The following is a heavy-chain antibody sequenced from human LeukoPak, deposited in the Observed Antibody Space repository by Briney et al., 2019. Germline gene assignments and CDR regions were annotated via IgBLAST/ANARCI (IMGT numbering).Heavy chain of an antibody. Sequence: GGSLRLSCAASGFTFDDYTMHWVRQAPGKGLEWVSLISWDGGSTYYADSVKGRFTISRDNAKNSLYLRMNSLRAEDTALYYCAKDRRPTVSGGYFDLWGRGTLVIVSS. J-gene: IGHJ2*01. CDR1: GFTFDDYT. V-gene: IGHV3-43*01. CDR3: AKDRRPTVSGGYFDL. CDR2: ISWDGGST. D-gene: IGHD3-10*01.